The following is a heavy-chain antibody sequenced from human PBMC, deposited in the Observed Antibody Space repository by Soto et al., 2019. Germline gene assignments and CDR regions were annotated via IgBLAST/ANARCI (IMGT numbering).Heavy chain of an antibody. V-gene: IGHV3-7*01. CDR1: GFTFSSYW. CDR2: IKQDGSEK. CDR3: AREALFGVVIPRLDV. Sequence: GGSLRLSCAASGFTFSSYWMSWVRQAPGKGLEWVANIKQDGSEKYYVDSVKGRFTISRDNAKNSLYLQMNSLRAEDTAVYYCAREALFGVVIPRLDVWGKGTTVTVSS. J-gene: IGHJ6*04. D-gene: IGHD3-3*01.